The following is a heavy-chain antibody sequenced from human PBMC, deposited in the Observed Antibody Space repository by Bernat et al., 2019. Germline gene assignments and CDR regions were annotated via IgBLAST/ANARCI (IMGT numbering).Heavy chain of an antibody. CDR3: ASLWYSSGWTNYFDY. Sequence: VQLLESGGGLVQPGRSLRLSCAASGFTFSSYGMHWVRQAPGKGLEWVAVIWYDGSNKYYADSVKGRFTISRDNSKNTLYLQMNSLRAADTAVYYCASLWYSSGWTNYFDYWGQGTLVTVSS. J-gene: IGHJ4*02. CDR2: IWYDGSNK. V-gene: IGHV3-33*01. CDR1: GFTFSSYG. D-gene: IGHD6-19*01.